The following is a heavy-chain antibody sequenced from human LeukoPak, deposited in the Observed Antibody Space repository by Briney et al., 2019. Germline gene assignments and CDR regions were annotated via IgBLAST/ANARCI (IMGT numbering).Heavy chain of an antibody. CDR2: ISYDGSNK. D-gene: IGHD1-1*01. Sequence: GRSLRLSRAASGFTFSSYGMHWVRQAPGKGLEWVAVISYDGSNKYYADSVKGRFTISRDNAKNSLYLQMSSLRAEDTAVYYCARDIGSGTTGTTGVLVNWGQGTLVTVSS. CDR3: ARDIGSGTTGTTGVLVN. J-gene: IGHJ4*02. CDR1: GFTFSSYG. V-gene: IGHV3-30*03.